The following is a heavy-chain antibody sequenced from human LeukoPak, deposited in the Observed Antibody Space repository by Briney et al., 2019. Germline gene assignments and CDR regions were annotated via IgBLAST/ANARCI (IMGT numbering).Heavy chain of an antibody. CDR2: IRIKPDNYAT. CDR3: SRSALYKDGTYKASDGLEV. D-gene: IGHD3-10*01. J-gene: IGHJ6*02. CDR1: GFTFSGSA. Sequence: GGSLKLSCAASGFTFSGSAIHWVRQASGKGLEWLGRIRIKPDNYATAYAASVKGRFTISRDDSKNSAYLQMDSLKAEDTAVNYGSRSALYKDGTYKASDGLEVWAKGPRSPSP. V-gene: IGHV3-73*01.